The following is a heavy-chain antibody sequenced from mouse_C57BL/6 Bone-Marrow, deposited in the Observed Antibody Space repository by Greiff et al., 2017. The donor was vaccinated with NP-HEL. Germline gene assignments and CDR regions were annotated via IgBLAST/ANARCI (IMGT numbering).Heavy chain of an antibody. D-gene: IGHD1-1*01. V-gene: IGHV14-4*01. Sequence: VQLQQSGAELVRPGASVKLSCTVSGFNIKDDYMHWVKQRPEQGLEWIGWIDPENGDTESASTFQGKATIAADPSSNTAYLQLSSLTSEDTAVYYCTTGGSSPYAMDYWGQGTSVTVSS. CDR1: GFNIKDDY. J-gene: IGHJ4*01. CDR2: IDPENGDT. CDR3: TTGGSSPYAMDY.